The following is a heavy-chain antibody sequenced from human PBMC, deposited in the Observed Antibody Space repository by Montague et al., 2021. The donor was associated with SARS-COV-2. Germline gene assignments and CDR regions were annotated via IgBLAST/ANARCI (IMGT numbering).Heavy chain of an antibody. D-gene: IGHD3-22*01. CDR1: GGSISSGDYY. J-gene: IGHJ3*02. V-gene: IGHV4-30-4*01. CDR3: ARVRGITMIVVVIAGAFDI. Sequence: LSLTCTVSGGSISSGDYYWSWIRQPPGKGLEWIGYIYYGGSTYYNPSLKSRVTISVDTSKNQFSLKLSSVTAADTAVYYCARVRGITMIVVVIAGAFDIWGQGTMVTVSS. CDR2: IYYGGST.